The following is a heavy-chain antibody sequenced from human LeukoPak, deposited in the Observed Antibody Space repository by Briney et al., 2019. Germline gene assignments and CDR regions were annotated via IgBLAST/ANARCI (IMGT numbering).Heavy chain of an antibody. V-gene: IGHV3-11*01. J-gene: IGHJ4*02. CDR1: GFTFSDYY. D-gene: IGHD2-21*02. CDR3: AREMTAIPSFDY. Sequence: GGSLRLSCAASGFTFSDYYMSWIRQAPGKGLEWVSYISSSGSTIYYADSVKGRFTIPRDNAKNSLYLQMNSLRAEDTAVYYCAREMTAIPSFDYWGQGTLVTVSS. CDR2: ISSSGSTI.